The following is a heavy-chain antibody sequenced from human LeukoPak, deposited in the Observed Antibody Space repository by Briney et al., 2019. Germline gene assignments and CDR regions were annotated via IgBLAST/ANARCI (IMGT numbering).Heavy chain of an antibody. CDR3: ARGQGSSGYYLVVY. J-gene: IGHJ4*02. V-gene: IGHV4-34*01. D-gene: IGHD3-22*01. Sequence: PSETLSLTCAVYGGSFSGYYWSWIRQPPGKGLERIGEINHSGSTNYNPSLKSRVTISLDTSKNQFSLKLSSVTAADTAVYYCARGQGSSGYYLVVYWGQGTLVTLSS. CDR2: INHSGST. CDR1: GGSFSGYY.